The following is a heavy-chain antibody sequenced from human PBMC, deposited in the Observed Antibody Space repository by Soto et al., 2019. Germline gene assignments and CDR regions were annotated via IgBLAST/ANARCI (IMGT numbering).Heavy chain of an antibody. J-gene: IGHJ3*01. CDR2: IDPGHSVT. CDR3: ASGGDASGHHAFDF. V-gene: IGHV5-10-1*01. D-gene: IGHD6-19*01. CDR1: GNSLTKIW. Sequence: AESMTISCKHSGNSLTKIWIRWVGQMPGKGLEWMGRIDPGHSVTTYNPSFQAHVTMSSDKSINTAYLQWSSLKASHTSMYYCASGGDASGHHAFDFWGLGTMVPCSS.